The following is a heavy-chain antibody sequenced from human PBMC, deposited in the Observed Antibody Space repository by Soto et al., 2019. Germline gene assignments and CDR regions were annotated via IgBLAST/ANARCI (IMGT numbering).Heavy chain of an antibody. Sequence: SETLSLTCTVSGGSIISSSYYLFWIRQPPWKGLELIGSIYYSGSTYYNPSLKSRVTISVDTSKNQFSLKLSSVTAADTAVYYCASRYRDRDYRGQGTLVTVSS. CDR1: GGSIISSSYY. CDR3: ASRYRDRDY. D-gene: IGHD3-16*02. V-gene: IGHV4-39*01. CDR2: IYYSGST. J-gene: IGHJ4*02.